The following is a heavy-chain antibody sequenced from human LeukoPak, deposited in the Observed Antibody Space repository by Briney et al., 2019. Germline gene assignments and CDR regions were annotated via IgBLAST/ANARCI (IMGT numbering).Heavy chain of an antibody. CDR3: AREYPKGGSYRFDP. CDR1: GGSFSGYY. CDR2: INHSGST. V-gene: IGHV4-34*01. J-gene: IGHJ5*02. Sequence: PSETLSHTCGVYGGSFSGYYWSWIRQPPGKGLEWIGEINHSGSTNYNPSLKSRVTISVDTSKNQFSLKLSSVTAADTAVYYCAREYPKGGSYRFDPWGQGTLVTVSS. D-gene: IGHD1-26*01.